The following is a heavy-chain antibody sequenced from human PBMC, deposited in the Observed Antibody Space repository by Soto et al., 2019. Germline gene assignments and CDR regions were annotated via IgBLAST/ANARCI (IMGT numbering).Heavy chain of an antibody. V-gene: IGHV1-8*01. Sequence: QVQLVQSGAEVKKPGASVKVSCKASGYTFTSYDINWVRQATGQGLEWMGWMNPTSGNTGYEQKFQSRVTMNRNTSISTAYIELSSLRSEDTAVYYCARLNLILWFGELGALDIWGQGTMVTVSS. CDR2: MNPTSGNT. CDR1: GYTFTSYD. J-gene: IGHJ3*02. D-gene: IGHD3-10*01. CDR3: ARLNLILWFGELGALDI.